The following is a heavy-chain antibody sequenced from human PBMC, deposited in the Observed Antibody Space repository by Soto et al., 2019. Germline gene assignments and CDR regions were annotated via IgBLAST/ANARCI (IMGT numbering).Heavy chain of an antibody. CDR1: GFTFSDYY. Sequence: GGSLRLSCAASGFTFSDYYMSWIRQAPGKGPEWVSYISSSVSTIYYADSVKGRFTISRDNAKNSLYLQMNSLRAEDTAVYYCARAVAGNWFDPWGQGTLVTVSS. CDR2: ISSSVSTI. D-gene: IGHD6-19*01. CDR3: ARAVAGNWFDP. V-gene: IGHV3-11*01. J-gene: IGHJ5*02.